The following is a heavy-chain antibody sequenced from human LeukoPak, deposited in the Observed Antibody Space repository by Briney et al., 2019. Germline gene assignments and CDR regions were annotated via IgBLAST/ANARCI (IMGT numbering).Heavy chain of an antibody. Sequence: SETLSLTSTVSGGSISSSSYYWGWIRQPPGKGLEWIGSIYYSGSTYYNPSLKSRVTISVDTSKNQFSLKLSSVTAADTAVYYCARQWLAKKNFDYWGQGTLVTVSS. V-gene: IGHV4-39*01. D-gene: IGHD6-19*01. CDR3: ARQWLAKKNFDY. J-gene: IGHJ4*02. CDR1: GGSISSSSYY. CDR2: IYYSGST.